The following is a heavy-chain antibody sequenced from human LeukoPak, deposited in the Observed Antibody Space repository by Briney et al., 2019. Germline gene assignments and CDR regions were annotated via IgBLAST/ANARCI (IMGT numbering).Heavy chain of an antibody. CDR2: ISSSSSYI. CDR1: GFTFSSYR. J-gene: IGHJ4*02. D-gene: IGHD6-13*01. Sequence: GGSLRLSCAASGFTFSSYRMNWVRQAPGKGLEWVSSISSSSSYIYYADSVKGRFTISRDNAKNSLYLQMNSLRAEDTAVYYCARRIAAAGTLGYWGQGTLVTVSS. V-gene: IGHV3-21*01. CDR3: ARRIAAAGTLGY.